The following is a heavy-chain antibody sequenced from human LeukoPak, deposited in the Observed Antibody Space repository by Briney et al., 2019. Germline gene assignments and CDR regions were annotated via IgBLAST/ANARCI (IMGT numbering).Heavy chain of an antibody. CDR3: AKDRRPHSYSSGWLDY. D-gene: IGHD6-25*01. CDR2: IRYDGSKK. J-gene: IGHJ4*02. CDR1: GFTFSSYV. Sequence: PGGALRLSCAASGFTFSSYVMHWVRQAPGKGLEWVAFIRYDGSKKYYADSVKGRFTISRDNSKNTLYLQMNSLRADDTAVYYCAKDRRPHSYSSGWLDYWGQGTLITVSS. V-gene: IGHV3-30*02.